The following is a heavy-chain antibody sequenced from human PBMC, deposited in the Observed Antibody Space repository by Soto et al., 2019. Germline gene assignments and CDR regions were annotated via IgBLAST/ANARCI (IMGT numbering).Heavy chain of an antibody. D-gene: IGHD1-1*01. CDR1: GFIFSNCW. J-gene: IGHJ4*02. V-gene: IGHV3-15*07. CDR3: TTQPYNWKDQGGN. CDR2: IRSKIDGGTT. Sequence: EIQLVESGGGLVKPGGSLRLSCEASGFIFSNCWMNWVRQAPGKGLEWVGRIRSKIDGGTTEYAAPVKGRFTISRDDSRDTLSLQMNSLKGEDTAVYYCTTQPYNWKDQGGNWGQGTLVTVSS.